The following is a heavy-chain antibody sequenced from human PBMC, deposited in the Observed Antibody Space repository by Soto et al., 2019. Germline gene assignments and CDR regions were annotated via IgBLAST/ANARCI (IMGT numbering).Heavy chain of an antibody. CDR2: IYYSGST. CDR1: GGSISSSSYY. V-gene: IGHV4-39*01. D-gene: IGHD3-3*01. CDR3: ARHIPTYYDFWSGYF. Sequence: SETLSLTCTVSGGSISSSSYYWGWIRQPPGKGLEWIGSIYYSGSTYYNPSLKSRVTISVDTSKNQFSLKLSSVTAADTAVYYCARHIPTYYDFWSGYFWGQGTTVTVS. J-gene: IGHJ6*02.